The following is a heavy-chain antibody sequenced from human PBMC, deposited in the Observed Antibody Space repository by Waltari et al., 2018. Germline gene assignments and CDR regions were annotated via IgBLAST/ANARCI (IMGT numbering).Heavy chain of an antibody. CDR2: IGTGGGSI. Sequence: QEQLVESGGGLVRPGGSLRIACEARGFSFSDPFMSWIRQAPGKGLEWVSYIGTGGGSIFYADSVMGRFTISRDNAKNTFYLQMNSLRVEDTAVYYCARDGAGDIDLDNWGQGTLVTVSS. D-gene: IGHD6-13*01. V-gene: IGHV3-11*01. CDR1: GFSFSDPF. CDR3: ARDGAGDIDLDN. J-gene: IGHJ4*02.